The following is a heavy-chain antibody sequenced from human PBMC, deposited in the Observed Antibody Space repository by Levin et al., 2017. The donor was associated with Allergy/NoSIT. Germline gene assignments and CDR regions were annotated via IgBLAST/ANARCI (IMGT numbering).Heavy chain of an antibody. CDR3: AKGSGGSCYSALDY. CDR1: GFTFSSYA. V-gene: IGHV3-23*01. J-gene: IGHJ4*02. CDR2: ISGSGGST. Sequence: GESLKISCAASGFTFSSYAMSWVRQAPGKGLEWVSGISGSGGSTYYAESVKGRFTISRDNSKNTLYLQMNSLRAEDTAVYYCAKGSGGSCYSALDYWGQGTLVTVPS. D-gene: IGHD2-15*01.